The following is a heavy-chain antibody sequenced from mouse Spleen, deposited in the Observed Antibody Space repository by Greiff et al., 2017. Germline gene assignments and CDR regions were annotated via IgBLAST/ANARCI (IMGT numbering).Heavy chain of an antibody. J-gene: IGHJ3*01. D-gene: IGHD1-1*01. CDR2: IDPSDSYT. CDR3: ARSHGSRQAWFAY. V-gene: IGHV1-59*01. CDR1: GYTFTSYW. Sequence: QVQLQQPGAELVRPGTSVKLSCKASGYTFTSYWMHWVKQRPGQGLEWIGVIDPSDSYTNYNQKFKGKATLTVDTSSSTAYMQLSSLTSEDSAVYYCARSHGSRQAWFAYWGQGTLVTVSA.